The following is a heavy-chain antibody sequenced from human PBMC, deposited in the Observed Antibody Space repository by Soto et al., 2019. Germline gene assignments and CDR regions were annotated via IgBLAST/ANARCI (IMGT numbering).Heavy chain of an antibody. J-gene: IGHJ3*02. D-gene: IGHD3-22*01. Sequence: QVQLVESGGGVVQPGRSLRLSCAASGFTFSSYAMHWVRQAPGKGLEWVAVISYDGSNKYYADPVKGRFTISRDNSKNTLYLQMNSQRAEDTAVYYCARDYYDSSGYYYYNAFDIWCQGTMVTVSS. CDR3: ARDYYDSSGYYYYNAFDI. V-gene: IGHV3-30-3*01. CDR2: ISYDGSNK. CDR1: GFTFSSYA.